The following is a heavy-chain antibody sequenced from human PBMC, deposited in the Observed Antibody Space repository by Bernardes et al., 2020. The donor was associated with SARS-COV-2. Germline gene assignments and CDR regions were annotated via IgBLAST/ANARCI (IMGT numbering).Heavy chain of an antibody. Sequence: GGSLRLSCAASGFTFSSYWMHWVRQAPGKGLVLVSRINSYGSSTSYSDSVKGRFTISRDNAKNTLYLQMNSLRAEDTAVYYCARDWEYYDFWSGYYTRRHDAFDIWGQGTMVTVSS. V-gene: IGHV3-74*01. D-gene: IGHD3-3*01. CDR2: INSYGSST. J-gene: IGHJ3*02. CDR1: GFTFSSYW. CDR3: ARDWEYYDFWSGYYTRRHDAFDI.